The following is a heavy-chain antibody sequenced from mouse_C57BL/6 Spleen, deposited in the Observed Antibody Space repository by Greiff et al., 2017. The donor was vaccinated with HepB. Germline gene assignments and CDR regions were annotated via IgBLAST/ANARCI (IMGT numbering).Heavy chain of an antibody. Sequence: EVQLQQSGPELVKPGASVKISCKASGYTFTDYYMNWVKQSHGKSLEWIGDINPNNGGTSYNQKFKGKATLTGDKSSSTAYMELRSLTSEDSAVYYCARGGGNRYYYAMDYWGQGTSVTVSS. CDR3: ARGGGNRYYYAMDY. CDR1: GYTFTDYY. CDR2: INPNNGGT. J-gene: IGHJ4*01. V-gene: IGHV1-26*01. D-gene: IGHD2-1*01.